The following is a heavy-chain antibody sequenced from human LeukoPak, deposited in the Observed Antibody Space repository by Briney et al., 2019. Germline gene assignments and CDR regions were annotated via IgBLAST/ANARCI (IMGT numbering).Heavy chain of an antibody. D-gene: IGHD6-19*01. CDR2: IYSGGST. V-gene: IGHV3-66*01. Sequence: AGGSLRLSCAASGFTVSSNYMSWVRQAPGKGLEWVSVIYSGGSTYYADSVKGRFTISRDNSDNTLYLHINNLRAEDTAVYYCAKDQTVGGTWGEVIFHYWGQGTLVTVAS. J-gene: IGHJ4*02. CDR1: GFTVSSNY. CDR3: AKDQTVGGTWGEVIFHY.